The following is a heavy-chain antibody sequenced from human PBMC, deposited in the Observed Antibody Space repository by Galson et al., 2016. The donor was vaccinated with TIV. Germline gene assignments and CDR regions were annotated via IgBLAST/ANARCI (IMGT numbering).Heavy chain of an antibody. CDR3: AKDTGGGTMDRGVKTYGMDV. CDR1: GFTFDDYA. V-gene: IGHV3-9*01. J-gene: IGHJ6*02. CDR2: ISWDSGSI. D-gene: IGHD3-10*01. Sequence: SLRLSCAASGFTFDDYAMHWVRQAPGKGLEWVSGISWDSGSIGYGDSVKGRFTISRDNAKNPLYLQMNSLRAEDTALYYCAKDTGGGTMDRGVKTYGMDVWGQGTTVTVSS.